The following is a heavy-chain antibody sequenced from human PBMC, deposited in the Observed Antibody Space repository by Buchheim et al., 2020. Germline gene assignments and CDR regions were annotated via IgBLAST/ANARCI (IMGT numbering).Heavy chain of an antibody. V-gene: IGHV4-4*02. CDR1: GDSISSRNW. CDR2: IYHSGNT. J-gene: IGHJ4*02. D-gene: IGHD6-13*01. CDR3: ARQYSSRTIDY. Sequence: QVQLQESGPGLVKPSGTLSLTCAVSGDSISSRNWWSWVRQPPGKGLEWIGEIYHSGNTNYNPSLKSRVTISVYKSNNQFSPKLSSVTAADTAVYYCARQYSSRTIDYWGQGTL.